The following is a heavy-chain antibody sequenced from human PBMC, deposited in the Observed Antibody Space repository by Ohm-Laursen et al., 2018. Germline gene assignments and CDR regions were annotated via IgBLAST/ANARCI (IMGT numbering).Heavy chain of an antibody. V-gene: IGHV3-23*01. CDR3: AQDGYSSGWYIDY. CDR1: GFVFTTYA. Sequence: SLRLSCAASGFVFTTYAMSWVRQAPGKGLEWVSGISGSGGRTYYADSVKGRFTISRDNSRNTLSMQMNSLRGEDTAVYYCAQDGYSSGWYIDYWAQGTLVTVSS. CDR2: ISGSGGRT. J-gene: IGHJ4*02. D-gene: IGHD6-19*01.